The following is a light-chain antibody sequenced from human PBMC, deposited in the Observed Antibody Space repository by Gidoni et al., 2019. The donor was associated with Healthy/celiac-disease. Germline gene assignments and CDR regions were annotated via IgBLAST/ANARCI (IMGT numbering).Light chain of an antibody. CDR2: AAS. CDR3: LQDYNNPHT. Sequence: AIQLTPSPFSLSASVGDRVTITCRASQGIRNDLGWYQQKPEKAPKLLVYAASSVQSGVTARFSGRGSGTDLTLTNSSLQPEKFATYYCLQDYNNPHTFGQGTKLEIK. CDR1: QGIRND. V-gene: IGKV1-6*01. J-gene: IGKJ2*01.